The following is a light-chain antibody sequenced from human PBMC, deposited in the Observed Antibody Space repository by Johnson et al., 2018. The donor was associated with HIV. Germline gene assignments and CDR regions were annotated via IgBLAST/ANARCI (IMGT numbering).Light chain of an antibody. Sequence: QSMLTQPPSVSAAPGQKVTISCSGSSSNIGNNYVSWYQQLPGTAPKLLIYENNKRPSGIPDRFSGSKSGTSATLGITGLQTGDEADYYCGTWDSSLGYVFGTGTKVTGL. CDR2: ENN. CDR3: GTWDSSLGYV. V-gene: IGLV1-51*02. J-gene: IGLJ1*01. CDR1: SSNIGNNY.